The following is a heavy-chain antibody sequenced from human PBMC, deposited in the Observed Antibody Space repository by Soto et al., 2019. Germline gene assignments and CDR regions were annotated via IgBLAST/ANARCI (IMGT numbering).Heavy chain of an antibody. Sequence: SVKVSCKASGGTFSSYAISWVRQAPGQGLEWMGGIIPIFGTANYAQKFQGRVTITADKSTSTAYMELSSLRSEDTAVYYCARCPTMVRDSGWFDPWGQGTLVTVSS. V-gene: IGHV1-69*06. CDR1: GGTFSSYA. J-gene: IGHJ5*02. CDR3: ARCPTMVRDSGWFDP. CDR2: IIPIFGTA. D-gene: IGHD3-10*01.